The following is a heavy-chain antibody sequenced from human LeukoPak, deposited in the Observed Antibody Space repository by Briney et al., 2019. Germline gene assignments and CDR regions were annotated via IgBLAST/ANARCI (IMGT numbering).Heavy chain of an antibody. CDR3: AKFTRSSGDCL. CDR2: IEKQGSGK. V-gene: IGHV3-7*01. J-gene: IGHJ4*02. D-gene: IGHD2-21*01. Sequence: PGGSLRLSCVASGFTFSTSWVTWGREAPGEGLGWVANIEKQGSGKYYVDSVKGLLAISRDYASHSVSLQTDTLSAEDTSVYYCAKFTRSSGDCLGGQGTLVTVSS. CDR1: GFTFSTSW.